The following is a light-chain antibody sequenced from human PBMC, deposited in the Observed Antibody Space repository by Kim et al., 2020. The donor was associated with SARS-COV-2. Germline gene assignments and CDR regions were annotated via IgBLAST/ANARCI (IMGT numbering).Light chain of an antibody. V-gene: IGLV2-14*01. CDR2: DVT. J-gene: IGLJ2*01. CDR1: SSDVGGYNY. CDR3: SSYTSSNTLL. Sequence: QSALTQPASVSGSPGQSITISCTGTSSDVGGYNYVSWYQQHPDNAPKLVIYDVTKRPSGVSDRFSGSKSDNTASLTISGLQAEDEADYYCSSYTSSNTLLFGGGTQLTVL.